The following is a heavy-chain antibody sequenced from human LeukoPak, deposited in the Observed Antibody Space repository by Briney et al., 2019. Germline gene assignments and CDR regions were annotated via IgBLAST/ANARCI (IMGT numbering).Heavy chain of an antibody. Sequence: PGGSLRRSCAASGFTFSSYAMHWVRQAPGKGLEWVAVISYDGSNKYYADSVKGRFTISRDNSRNTLYLQMNSLRAEDTAVYYCARDPIQLWYFDYWGQGTLVTVSS. J-gene: IGHJ4*02. D-gene: IGHD5-18*01. V-gene: IGHV3-30-3*01. CDR2: ISYDGSNK. CDR3: ARDPIQLWYFDY. CDR1: GFTFSSYA.